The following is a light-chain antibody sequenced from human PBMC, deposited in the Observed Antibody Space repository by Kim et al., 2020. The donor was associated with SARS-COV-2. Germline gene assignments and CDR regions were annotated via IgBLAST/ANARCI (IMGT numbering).Light chain of an antibody. J-gene: IGKJ4*01. V-gene: IGKV3-20*01. CDR2: SGS. CDR3: HDYGTSPHT. Sequence: SPGERATLFCVASQTLTVNYLAWYQQKPGQAPMLLIYSGSTRATGIPHRFSGSGSGTDFSLTISRLEPEDFALYYCHDYGTSPHTFGGGTKVDIK. CDR1: QTLTVNY.